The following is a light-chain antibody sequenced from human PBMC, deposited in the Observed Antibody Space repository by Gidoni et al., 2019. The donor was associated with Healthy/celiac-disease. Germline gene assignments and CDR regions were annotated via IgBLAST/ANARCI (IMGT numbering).Light chain of an antibody. CDR3: QQSYSTPQVS. J-gene: IGKJ1*01. V-gene: IGKV1-39*01. Sequence: DIQMTRSPSSLSASVGDRVTITCRASQSMSSYLNWYQQKPGKAPKLLIYAASSLQSGVPSMFSGSGSGTDFTLTISSLQPEDFATYYCQQSYSTPQVSFGQGTKVEIK. CDR1: QSMSSY. CDR2: AAS.